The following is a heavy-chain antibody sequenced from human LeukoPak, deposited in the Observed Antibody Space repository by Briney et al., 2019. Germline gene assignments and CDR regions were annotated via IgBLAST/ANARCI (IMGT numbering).Heavy chain of an antibody. Sequence: PGGSLRLSCAASGFTFSSYSMNWVRQAPGKGLEWVSAISGSGGSTYYADSVKGRFTISRDNSKNTLYLQMNSLRAEDTAVYYCAKEGRSTSCYTDYWGQGTLVTVSS. CDR1: GFTFSSYS. CDR3: AKEGRSTSCYTDY. V-gene: IGHV3-23*01. D-gene: IGHD2-2*01. J-gene: IGHJ4*02. CDR2: ISGSGGST.